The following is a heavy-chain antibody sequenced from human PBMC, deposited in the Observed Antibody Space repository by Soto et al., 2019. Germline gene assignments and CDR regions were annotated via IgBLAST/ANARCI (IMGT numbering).Heavy chain of an antibody. J-gene: IGHJ6*03. CDR3: ARDVNDFWSGYFGALEADYYYYYMDV. D-gene: IGHD3-3*01. CDR2: IIPILSIA. CDR1: GGTFSSYT. V-gene: IGHV1-69*04. Sequence: ASVKVSCKASGGTFSSYTISWVRQAPGQGLEWMGRIIPILSIANYAQKFQGRVTITADKSTSTAYMELSSLRSEDTAVYYCARDVNDFWSGYFGALEADYYYYYMDVWGKGTTVTVSS.